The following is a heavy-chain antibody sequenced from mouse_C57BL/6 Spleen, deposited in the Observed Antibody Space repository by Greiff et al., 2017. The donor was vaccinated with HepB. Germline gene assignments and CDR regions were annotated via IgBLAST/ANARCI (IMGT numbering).Heavy chain of an antibody. V-gene: IGHV1-15*01. J-gene: IGHJ3*01. CDR3: TRRYYSNAFGD. CDR1: GYTFTDYE. D-gene: IGHD2-5*01. Sequence: VQLQQSGAELVRPGASVTLSCKASGYTFTDYEMHWVKQTPVHGLEWIGAIDPETGGTAYNQKFKGKAILTADKSSSTAYMELRSLTSEDSAVYYCTRRYYSNAFGDRGPGTLVTVSA. CDR2: IDPETGGT.